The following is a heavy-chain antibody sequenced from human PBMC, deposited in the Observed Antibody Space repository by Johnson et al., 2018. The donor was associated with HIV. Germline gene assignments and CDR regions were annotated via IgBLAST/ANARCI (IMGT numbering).Heavy chain of an antibody. J-gene: IGHJ3*02. CDR3: ARVSYHDAFDI. D-gene: IGHD3-16*02. V-gene: IGHV3-66*01. Sequence: VQLVESGGGLVQPGGSLRLSCAASGFTVSSNYMSWVRQAPGKGLEWVSGISWTSGSRGYADSVKGRFIISRDNAKNSLYLQMNSLRAGDTAVYYCARVSYHDAFDIWGQGTMVTVSS. CDR2: SWTSGSR. CDR1: GFTVSSNY.